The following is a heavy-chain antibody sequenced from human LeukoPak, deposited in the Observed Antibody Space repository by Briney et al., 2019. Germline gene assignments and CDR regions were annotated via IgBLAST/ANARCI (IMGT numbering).Heavy chain of an antibody. CDR3: ARVGIQRYFDY. J-gene: IGHJ4*02. V-gene: IGHV3-74*01. CDR1: GFTFSNFW. Sequence: PGGSLRLSCAASGFTFSNFWMHWVRQAPGKGLVWVSRLNTDGSSTTYADTVKGRFTISRDNAKNTLYLQMNSLRAEDTAVYYCARVGIQRYFDYWGQRTLVTVSS. D-gene: IGHD5-18*01. CDR2: LNTDGSST.